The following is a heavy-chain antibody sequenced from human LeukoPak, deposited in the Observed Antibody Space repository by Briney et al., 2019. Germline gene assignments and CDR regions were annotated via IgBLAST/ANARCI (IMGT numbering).Heavy chain of an antibody. J-gene: IGHJ4*02. CDR3: AKQLSGSYAY. V-gene: IGHV3-23*01. Sequence: GGSLRLSCAASGFIFSSYAMNWVRQAPGKGLEWVSAISDSGGRTYYADSVKGRFTISRDNSKNILYLQMNSLRAEDTAVYYCAKQLSGSYAYWGQGTLVTVSS. CDR1: GFIFSSYA. D-gene: IGHD1-26*01. CDR2: ISDSGGRT.